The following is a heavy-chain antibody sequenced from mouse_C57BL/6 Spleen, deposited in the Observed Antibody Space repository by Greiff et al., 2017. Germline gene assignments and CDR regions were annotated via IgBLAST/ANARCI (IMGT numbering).Heavy chain of an antibody. D-gene: IGHD1-1*01. CDR1: GFTFSSYG. V-gene: IGHV5-6*01. Sequence: DVQLVESGGDLVKPGGSLKLSCAASGFTFSSYGMSWVRQTPDKRLEWVATISSGGSYTYYPDSVKGRFTISRDNAKNTLYLQMSSLKSEDTAMYYCAREGDYYGSSAMDYWGQGTSVTVSS. CDR2: ISSGGSYT. CDR3: AREGDYYGSSAMDY. J-gene: IGHJ4*01.